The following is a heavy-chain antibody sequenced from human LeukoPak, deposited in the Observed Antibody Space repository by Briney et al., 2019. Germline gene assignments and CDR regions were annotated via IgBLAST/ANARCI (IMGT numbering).Heavy chain of an antibody. CDR1: GYTFTSYG. CDR2: ISAYNGNT. V-gene: IGHV1-18*01. J-gene: IGHJ6*03. Sequence: GASVKVSCKASGYTFTSYGISWVRQAPGQGLEWMGWISAYNGNTNYAQKLQGRVTMTTDTSTSTAYMELRSLRSDDTAVYYCARLSGSYYTYYYYYMDVWGKGTTVTVSS. CDR3: ARLSGSYYTYYYYYMDV. D-gene: IGHD1-26*01.